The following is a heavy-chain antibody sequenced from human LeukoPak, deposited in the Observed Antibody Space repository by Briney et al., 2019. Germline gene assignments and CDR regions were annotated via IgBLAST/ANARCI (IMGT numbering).Heavy chain of an antibody. CDR2: ISSSGDTI. Sequence: GGSLRLSCVASTFTFSSYSMNWVRQAPGKGLEWVSFISSSGDTIYYADSVKGRFTISRDNAKSSLYLQMNSLRAEDTAVYYCARVEGYCSSTSCRGGYFDYWGQGTLVTVSS. D-gene: IGHD2-2*01. J-gene: IGHJ4*02. V-gene: IGHV3-48*04. CDR3: ARVEGYCSSTSCRGGYFDY. CDR1: TFTFSSYS.